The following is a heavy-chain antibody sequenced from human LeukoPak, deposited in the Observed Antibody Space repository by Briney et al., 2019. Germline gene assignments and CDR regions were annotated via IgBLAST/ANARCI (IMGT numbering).Heavy chain of an antibody. CDR2: IYHSGST. V-gene: IGHV4-38-2*02. CDR3: ARDYRQLLWFGEFNWFDP. CDR1: GYSISSGYY. J-gene: IGHJ5*02. D-gene: IGHD3-10*01. Sequence: SETLSLTCTVSGYSISSGYYWGWIRQPPGKGLEWIGSIYHSGSTYYNPSLKSRVTISVDTSKNQFSLKLSSVTAADTAVYYCARDYRQLLWFGEFNWFDPWGQGTLVTVSS.